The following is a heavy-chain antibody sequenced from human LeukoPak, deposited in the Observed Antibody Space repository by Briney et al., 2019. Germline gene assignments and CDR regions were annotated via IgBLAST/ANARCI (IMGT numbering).Heavy chain of an antibody. CDR3: ATHRGYSYGTAEDFDY. J-gene: IGHJ4*02. CDR1: GFSFRTDW. CDR2: IKQDGSEK. D-gene: IGHD5-18*01. Sequence: GGSLRLSCAASGFSFRTDWMGWVRQPPGKGLEWAANIKQDGSEKYYVDSVKGRFTISRDNAKNSLYLQMNSLRAEDTALYYCATHRGYSYGTAEDFDYWGQGTLVTVSS. V-gene: IGHV3-7*01.